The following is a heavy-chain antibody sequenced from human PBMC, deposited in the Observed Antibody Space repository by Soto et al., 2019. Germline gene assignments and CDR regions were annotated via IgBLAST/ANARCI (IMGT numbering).Heavy chain of an antibody. CDR3: ARERYGGNSEVDY. J-gene: IGHJ4*02. V-gene: IGHV4-34*01. Sequence: QVQLQQWGAGLLKPSETLSLTCAVYGGSFSGYYWSWIRQPPGKGLEWIGEINHSGSTNYNPSLKSRVXXSXDXYQNQFSLKLSSVTAADTAVYYCARERYGGNSEVDYWGQGTLVTVSS. D-gene: IGHD4-17*01. CDR1: GGSFSGYY. CDR2: INHSGST.